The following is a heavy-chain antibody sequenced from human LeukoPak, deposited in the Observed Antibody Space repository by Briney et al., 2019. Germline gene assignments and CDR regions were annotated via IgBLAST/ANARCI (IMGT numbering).Heavy chain of an antibody. CDR1: GFTFDDYT. V-gene: IGHV3-43*01. Sequence: QTGGSLRPSCAASGFTFDDYTMHWVRQAPGKGLEWVSLISWDGGSTYYADSVKGRFTISRDNSKNSLYLQMNSLRTEDTALYYCARGATWMPKLGYYYYYYMDVWGKGTTVTVSS. D-gene: IGHD5-12*01. J-gene: IGHJ6*03. CDR2: ISWDGGST. CDR3: ARGATWMPKLGYYYYYYMDV.